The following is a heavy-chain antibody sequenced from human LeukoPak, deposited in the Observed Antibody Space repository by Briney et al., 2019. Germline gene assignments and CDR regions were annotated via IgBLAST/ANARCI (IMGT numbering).Heavy chain of an antibody. CDR1: GYTFTSYA. CDR2: INAGNGNT. CDR3: ARDEITMVRGVTSGMDV. V-gene: IGHV1-3*01. Sequence: RWASVKVSCKASGYTFTSYAMHWVRQAPGQRLEWMGWINAGNGNTKYSQKFQGRVTITRDTSASTAYMELSSLRSEDTAVYYCARDEITMVRGVTSGMDVWGKGTTVTVSS. D-gene: IGHD3-10*01. J-gene: IGHJ6*04.